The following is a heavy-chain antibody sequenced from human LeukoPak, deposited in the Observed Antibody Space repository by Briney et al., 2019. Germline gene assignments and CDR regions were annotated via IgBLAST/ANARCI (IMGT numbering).Heavy chain of an antibody. Sequence: PGGSLRLSCAASGFTFSSYWMPWVRQAPGKGLVWVSRINSDGSSRSYADSVKGRFTISRDNAKNTLYLQMNSLRAEDTAVYYCAREIEGSGSYDYWGQGTLVTVSS. CDR2: INSDGSSR. V-gene: IGHV3-74*01. CDR1: GFTFSSYW. J-gene: IGHJ4*02. D-gene: IGHD3-10*01. CDR3: AREIEGSGSYDY.